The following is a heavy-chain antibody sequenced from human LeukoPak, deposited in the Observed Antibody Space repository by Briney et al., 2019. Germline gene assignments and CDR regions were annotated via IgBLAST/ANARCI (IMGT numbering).Heavy chain of an antibody. J-gene: IGHJ3*01. V-gene: IGHV3-30*18. CDR2: ISYDGSDK. Sequence: GRSLRLSCAASGFTFSTYGMHWARQAPGKGLEWVAVISYDGSDKYYADSVKGRFTISRDNSKNTLCLQMNSLKTEDTAVYYCAKGDYSGSFYVAFDSWGQGTMVTVSS. CDR1: GFTFSTYG. D-gene: IGHD1-26*01. CDR3: AKGDYSGSFYVAFDS.